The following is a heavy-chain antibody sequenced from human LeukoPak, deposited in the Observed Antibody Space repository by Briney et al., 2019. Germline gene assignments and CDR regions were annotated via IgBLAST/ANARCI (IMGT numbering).Heavy chain of an antibody. CDR1: GGSISSSSYY. CDR3: VAAPSYYYYYYGMDV. D-gene: IGHD2-15*01. J-gene: IGHJ6*02. V-gene: IGHV4-39*01. CDR2: IYYSGST. Sequence: SETLSLTCTVSGGSISSSSYYWGWIRQPPGKGLEWIGSIYYSGSTYYNPSLKSRVTISVDTSKNQFSLKLSSVTAADTAVYYCVAAPSYYYYYYGMDVWGQGTTVTVSS.